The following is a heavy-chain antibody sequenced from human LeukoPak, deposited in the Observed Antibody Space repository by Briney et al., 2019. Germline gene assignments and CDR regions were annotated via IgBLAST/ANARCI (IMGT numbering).Heavy chain of an antibody. CDR1: GFTFSSYG. D-gene: IGHD2-2*01. Sequence: PGGSLRLSCAASGFTFSSYGMHWVRQAPGKGLEWVAVISYDGSNKYYADSVKGRFTISRDNSKNTLYLQMNSLRAEDTAVYYCARSPLGYCSSTSCSPDLDYWGQGTLVTVSS. V-gene: IGHV3-30*03. CDR3: ARSPLGYCSSTSCSPDLDY. CDR2: ISYDGSNK. J-gene: IGHJ4*02.